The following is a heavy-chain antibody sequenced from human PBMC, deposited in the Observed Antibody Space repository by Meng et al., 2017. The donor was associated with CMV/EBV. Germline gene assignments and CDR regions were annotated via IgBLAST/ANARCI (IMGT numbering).Heavy chain of an antibody. D-gene: IGHD3-3*01. Sequence: GPLRLSCTVSGYSISSGYYWGWIRQPPGKGLEWIGSIYHSGSTYYNPSLKSRVTISVDTSKNQFSLKLSSVTAADTAVYYCARVGKYYDFWSGYSDAFDIWGQGTMVTVSS. CDR3: ARVGKYYDFWSGYSDAFDI. CDR1: GYSISSGYY. V-gene: IGHV4-38-2*02. J-gene: IGHJ3*02. CDR2: IYHSGST.